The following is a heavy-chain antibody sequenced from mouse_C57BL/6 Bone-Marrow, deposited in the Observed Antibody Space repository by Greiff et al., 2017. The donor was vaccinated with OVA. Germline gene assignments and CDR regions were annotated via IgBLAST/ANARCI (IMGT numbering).Heavy chain of an antibody. CDR3: ARELRFYYFDY. V-gene: IGHV3-1*01. J-gene: IGHJ2*01. D-gene: IGHD1-1*01. CDR2: ISYSGST. CDR1: GYSITSGYD. Sequence: EVQLQESGPGMVKPSQSLSLTCTVPGYSITSGYDWHWIRHFPGNKLEWMGYISYSGSTNYNPSLKSRISITHDTSKNHFFLKLNSVTTEDTATYYCARELRFYYFDYWGQGTTLTVSS.